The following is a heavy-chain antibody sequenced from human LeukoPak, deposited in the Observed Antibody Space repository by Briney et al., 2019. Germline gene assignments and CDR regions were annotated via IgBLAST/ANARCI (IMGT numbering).Heavy chain of an antibody. CDR2: IRGSGGST. Sequence: GGSLRLSCAASGFTFSSYAMGWVRQAPGKGLEWVSAIRGSGGSTYYADSVKGRFTISRANSKNTLYLQMNSLRAEDTAVYYCASGDYVWGSYRYAGTFDYWGQGTLVTVSS. V-gene: IGHV3-23*01. CDR1: GFTFSSYA. J-gene: IGHJ4*02. CDR3: ASGDYVWGSYRYAGTFDY. D-gene: IGHD3-16*02.